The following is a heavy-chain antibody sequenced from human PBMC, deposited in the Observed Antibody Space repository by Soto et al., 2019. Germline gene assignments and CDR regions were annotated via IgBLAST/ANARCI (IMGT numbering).Heavy chain of an antibody. D-gene: IGHD7-27*01. CDR2: IYSGGST. J-gene: IGHJ3*02. CDR3: ARETTGGYEAFDI. Sequence: WRSLRLSCAPSAITVSSNYTSWVRQAPGKGLEWVSVIYSGGSTYYADCVKGRLTISRGNSKNMLYLQMNHLRAEDTAVYYCARETTGGYEAFDIWGQGTMVTVSS. CDR1: AITVSSNY. V-gene: IGHV3-53*01.